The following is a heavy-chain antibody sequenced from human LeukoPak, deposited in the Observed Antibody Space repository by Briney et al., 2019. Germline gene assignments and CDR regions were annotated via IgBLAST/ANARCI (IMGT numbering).Heavy chain of an antibody. Sequence: GRSLRLSCAASGFTFSSYGMHWVRQAPGKGLEWVAVIWYDGSNKYYADSVKGRFTISRDNSKNTLYLQMNSLRAEDTAVYYCAKSPPYYDFWSGYFDYWGQGTLVTVSS. V-gene: IGHV3-33*06. D-gene: IGHD3-3*01. CDR3: AKSPPYYDFWSGYFDY. CDR2: IWYDGSNK. CDR1: GFTFSSYG. J-gene: IGHJ4*02.